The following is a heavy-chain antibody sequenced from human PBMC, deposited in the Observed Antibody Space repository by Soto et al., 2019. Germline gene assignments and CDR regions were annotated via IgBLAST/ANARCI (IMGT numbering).Heavy chain of an antibody. D-gene: IGHD5-12*01. CDR3: ARGNHRWLQLWYFDL. J-gene: IGHJ2*01. CDR2: LIPIFGTA. V-gene: IGHV1-69*12. CDR1: GGTFSSYT. Sequence: QVQLVQSGAEVKKPGSSVTVSCKASGGTFSSYTISWVRQAPGQGLEWLGGLIPIFGTANWAQKFQGRVTITADESTSTAYMELSSLRSEDTAVYYCARGNHRWLQLWYFDLWGRGTLVTVSS.